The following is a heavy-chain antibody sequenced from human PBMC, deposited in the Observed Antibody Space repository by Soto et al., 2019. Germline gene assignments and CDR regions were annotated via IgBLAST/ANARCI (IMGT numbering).Heavy chain of an antibody. Sequence: SQTLSLTCTVSGGSISSSIYSWGWIRQPPGKGLEWIGSINYSGSTYYNPSLKSRVTISVDTSKNQFSLKLSSVIAADTAVYYCARRPNSGTFSLYSWGQGTLVTVSS. D-gene: IGHD1-26*01. CDR1: GGSISSSIYS. CDR3: ARRPNSGTFSLYS. V-gene: IGHV4-39*01. J-gene: IGHJ4*02. CDR2: INYSGST.